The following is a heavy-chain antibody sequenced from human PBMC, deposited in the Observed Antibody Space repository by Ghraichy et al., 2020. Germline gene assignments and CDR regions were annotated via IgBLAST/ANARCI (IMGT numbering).Heavy chain of an antibody. J-gene: IGHJ3*02. V-gene: IGHV1-8*01. Sequence: ASVKVSCKASGYTFTNYDVNWVRQASGQGFEWIGWMNPNSGNTGYAQNFQGRVTMTRNTSTSTAYMELSSLRSDDTAVYYCSSRTFYYDSSGYRLTYDLDIWGQGTMVTVSS. CDR2: MNPNSGNT. CDR1: GYTFTNYD. D-gene: IGHD3-22*01. CDR3: SSRTFYYDSSGYRLTYDLDI.